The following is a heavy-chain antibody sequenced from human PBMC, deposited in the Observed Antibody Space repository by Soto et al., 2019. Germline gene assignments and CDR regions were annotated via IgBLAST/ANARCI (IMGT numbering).Heavy chain of an antibody. D-gene: IGHD1-26*01. J-gene: IGHJ4*02. CDR2: INAGNGNT. V-gene: IGHV1-3*01. CDR1: GYTFTSYA. Sequence: GASVKVSCKASGYTFTSYAMHWVRQAPGQRLEWMGWINAGNGNTKYSQKFQGRLTISRDNGKNSLYLQMTSLRAEDTAVYFCGRDVRNWESGSYSYENWGQGTLVTVSS. CDR3: GRDVRNWESGSYSYEN.